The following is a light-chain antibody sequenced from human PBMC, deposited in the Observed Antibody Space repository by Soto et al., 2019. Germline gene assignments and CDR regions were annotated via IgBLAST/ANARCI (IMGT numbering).Light chain of an antibody. V-gene: IGLV2-8*01. CDR2: EVH. CDR3: NSYAGSNNLGV. Sequence: QSVLTQPPSASGSPGQSVTISCTGTSSDVGGYNYVSWYQHHPGKAPRLMIYEVHKRPSGVPDRFSGSKSGNTASLTVSGLQAEDEADYYCNSYAGSNNLGVFGTGTKVTVL. J-gene: IGLJ1*01. CDR1: SSDVGGYNY.